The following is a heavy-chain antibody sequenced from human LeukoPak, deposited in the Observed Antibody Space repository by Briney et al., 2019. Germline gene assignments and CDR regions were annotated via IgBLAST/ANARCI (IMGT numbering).Heavy chain of an antibody. Sequence: GGSLRLSCAASGFTFSSYGMHWVRQAPGKGLEWVAFIRYDGSNKYYADSVKGRFTISRDNSKNTLYLQMNSLRAEDTAVYYCARRHLDSAGWTIDYWGQGTLVTVSS. CDR1: GFTFSSYG. D-gene: IGHD3-9*01. CDR2: IRYDGSNK. J-gene: IGHJ4*02. V-gene: IGHV3-30*02. CDR3: ARRHLDSAGWTIDY.